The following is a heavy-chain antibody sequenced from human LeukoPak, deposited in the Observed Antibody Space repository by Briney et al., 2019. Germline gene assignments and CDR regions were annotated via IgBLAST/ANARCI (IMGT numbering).Heavy chain of an antibody. D-gene: IGHD3-22*01. CDR3: ARSYYYDKLAYY. CDR1: GFTFSSYA. V-gene: IGHV3-30*03. CDR2: ISYDGSNK. Sequence: GGSLRLSCAASGFTFSSYAMHWVRQAPGKGLEWVAVISYDGSNKYYADSVKGRFTISRDNSKNTLYLQMNSLRAEDTAVYYCARSYYYDKLAYYWGQGTLVTVSS. J-gene: IGHJ4*02.